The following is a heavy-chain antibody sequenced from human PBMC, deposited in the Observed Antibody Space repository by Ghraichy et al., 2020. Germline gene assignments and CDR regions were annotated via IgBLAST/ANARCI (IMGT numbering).Heavy chain of an antibody. CDR2: ISSSSSYI. V-gene: IGHV3-21*01. D-gene: IGHD3-22*01. Sequence: GESLILSCAASGFTFSSYSMNWVRQAPGKGLEWVSSISSSSSYIYYADSVKGRFTISRDNAKNSLYLQMNSLRAEDTAVYYCARDSVRTYYDSSGYSAFDIWGQGTMVTVSS. CDR3: ARDSVRTYYDSSGYSAFDI. J-gene: IGHJ3*02. CDR1: GFTFSSYS.